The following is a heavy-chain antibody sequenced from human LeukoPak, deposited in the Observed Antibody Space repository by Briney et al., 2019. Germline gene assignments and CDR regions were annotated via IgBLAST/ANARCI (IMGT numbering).Heavy chain of an antibody. J-gene: IGHJ4*02. Sequence: SVKVSCEASGGTFSSYAISWVRQAPGQGLEWMGGIIPIFGTANYAQKFQGRVTITADESTSTAYMELSSLRSEDTAVYYCARYCSSTSCYTVEDYWGQGSLVTVSS. V-gene: IGHV1-69*13. CDR3: ARYCSSTSCYTVEDY. CDR2: IIPIFGTA. CDR1: GGTFSSYA. D-gene: IGHD2-2*02.